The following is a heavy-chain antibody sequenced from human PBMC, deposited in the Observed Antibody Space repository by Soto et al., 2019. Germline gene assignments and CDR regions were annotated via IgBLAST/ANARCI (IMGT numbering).Heavy chain of an antibody. D-gene: IGHD2-2*01. CDR3: ARGVENIVVVLDVFGYYGMDV. CDR1: GYSFTSYA. CDR2: INAGNGNT. V-gene: IGHV1-3*01. J-gene: IGHJ6*02. Sequence: QVQLVQSGAEVKKPGASVKVSCKASGYSFTSYAIYWVRQAPGQRLEWMGWINAGNGNTKYSQKFQGRVTITSDISASTAYMGLSSLRSEDTAVYFCARGVENIVVVLDVFGYYGMDVWGQGTTVTVSS.